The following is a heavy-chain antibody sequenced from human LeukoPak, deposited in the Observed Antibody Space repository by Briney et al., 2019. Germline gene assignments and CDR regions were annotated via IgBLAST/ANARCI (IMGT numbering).Heavy chain of an antibody. V-gene: IGHV4-59*02. D-gene: IGHD6-13*01. J-gene: IGHJ4*02. CDR1: GASVKSDY. CDR2: VYYSGST. CDR3: ARGGIAAADPVDY. Sequence: SETLSLTCSVSGASVKSDYWGWIRQSPGKGLEWIANVYYSGSTYYNPSLKSRVTISVDRSKNQSSLKLSSVTAADTAVYYCARGGIAAADPVDYWGQGTLVTVSS.